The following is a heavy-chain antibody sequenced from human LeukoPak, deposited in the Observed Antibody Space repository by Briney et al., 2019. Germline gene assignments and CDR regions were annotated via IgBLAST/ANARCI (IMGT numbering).Heavy chain of an antibody. CDR2: IYSSGST. J-gene: IGHJ4*02. CDR3: ARALNPIVGTYYFDY. Sequence: SETLSLTCSVSGASISSYYRSWIRQPPGKGLEWIGRIYSSGSTNYNPSLKSRVTTSIDTSKNQFSLKLSSVTAADTAVYYCARALNPIVGTYYFDYWGQGTLVTVSS. CDR1: GASISSYY. V-gene: IGHV4-4*07. D-gene: IGHD1-26*01.